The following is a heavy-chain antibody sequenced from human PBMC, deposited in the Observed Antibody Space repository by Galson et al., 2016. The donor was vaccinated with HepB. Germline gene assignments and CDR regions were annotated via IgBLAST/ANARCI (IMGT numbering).Heavy chain of an antibody. J-gene: IGHJ5*02. V-gene: IGHV1-3*01. Sequence: SVKVSCKASGNTSSLYSMHWVRQAPGQRLEWMGWINGGNSDKKYSQQFQGRVTFPRVTSGSTAYLELSNQTSEDTAVYYCATTGYCSGGSCYRGWFDPWGQGTLVTVSS. CDR2: INGGNSDK. CDR1: GNTSSLYS. D-gene: IGHD2-15*01. CDR3: ATTGYCSGGSCYRGWFDP.